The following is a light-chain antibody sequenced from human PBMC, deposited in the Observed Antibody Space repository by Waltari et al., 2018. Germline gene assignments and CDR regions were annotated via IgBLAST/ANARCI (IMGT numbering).Light chain of an antibody. Sequence: EIVLTQSPGTLSLSPGERATLSCRASQSFRRALAWYQQKPGQAPRPLIYGASSRATGISDRFSGSGSGTDFSLTISRLEPEDFAVYYCQHYVRLPATFGQGTKVEIK. CDR2: GAS. CDR1: QSFRRA. J-gene: IGKJ1*01. CDR3: QHYVRLPAT. V-gene: IGKV3-20*01.